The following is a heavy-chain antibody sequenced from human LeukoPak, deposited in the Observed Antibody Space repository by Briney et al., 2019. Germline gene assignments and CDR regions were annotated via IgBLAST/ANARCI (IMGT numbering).Heavy chain of an antibody. CDR3: ARRAGDYSHPYDY. J-gene: IGHJ4*02. Sequence: AGGSLRLSCAASEFSVGSNYMTWVRQAPGKGLEWVSFIYSGGNTYYADSVKGRFTISRDNSKNTVHLQMNSLRAEDTAMYYCARRAGDYSHPYDYWGQGTLVTVSS. D-gene: IGHD3-22*01. V-gene: IGHV3-53*01. CDR2: IYSGGNT. CDR1: EFSVGSNY.